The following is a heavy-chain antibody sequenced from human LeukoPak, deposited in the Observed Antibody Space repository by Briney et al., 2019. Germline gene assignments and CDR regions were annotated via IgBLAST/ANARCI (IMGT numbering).Heavy chain of an antibody. CDR3: ARLRGRYGGWFDY. J-gene: IGHJ4*02. CDR2: IYYSGST. D-gene: IGHD4-23*01. V-gene: IGHV4-59*08. CDR1: GGSISSYY. Sequence: SETLSLTCTVSGGSISSYYWSWIRQPPGKGLEWIGYIYYSGSTNYNPSLKSRVTISVDTSKNQFSLKLSSVTAADTAVYYCARLRGRYGGWFDYWGQGTLVTVSS.